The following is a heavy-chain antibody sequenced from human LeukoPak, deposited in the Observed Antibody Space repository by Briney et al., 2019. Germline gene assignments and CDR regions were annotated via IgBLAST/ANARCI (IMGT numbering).Heavy chain of an antibody. CDR1: GGSISSGSYY. CDR3: ARTRYYYNSRSYGAPYYFDY. V-gene: IGHV4-30-2*03. Sequence: SQTLSLTCTVSGGSISSGSYYWSWIRQPAGKGLEWLGSIYYSGSTYYNPSLKSRVTISVDTSKNQFSLKLSSVTAADTAVYYCARTRYYYNSRSYGAPYYFDYWGQGTLATVSS. J-gene: IGHJ4*02. CDR2: IYYSGST. D-gene: IGHD3-10*01.